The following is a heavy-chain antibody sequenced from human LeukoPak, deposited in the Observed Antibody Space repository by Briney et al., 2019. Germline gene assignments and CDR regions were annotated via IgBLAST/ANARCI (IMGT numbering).Heavy chain of an antibody. CDR2: IVVGSGNT. CDR3: AADRGPMVTTPRGHYYYYMDV. D-gene: IGHD4-17*01. CDR1: GFTFTSSA. Sequence: SVKVSCKASGFTFTSSAMQWVRQARGQRLEWIGWIVVGSGNTNYAQKFQERVTITRDMSTSTAYMELSSLRSEGTAVYYCAADRGPMVTTPRGHYYYYMDVWGKGTTVTVSS. J-gene: IGHJ6*03. V-gene: IGHV1-58*02.